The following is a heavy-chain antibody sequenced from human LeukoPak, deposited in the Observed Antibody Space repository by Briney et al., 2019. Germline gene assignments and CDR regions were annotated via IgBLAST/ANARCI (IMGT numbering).Heavy chain of an antibody. V-gene: IGHV5-51*01. CDR1: GYSFATYW. CDR2: IYPPDSDA. J-gene: IGHJ5*02. Sequence: GESLKIYCQGSGYSFATYWIGWVRQMPGKGLEWMGIIYPPDSDAKYSPSFQGLVTISADKSINTAYLQWKSLKASDTAMYYCARLSDYGFNWFDPWGQGTLVTVSS. D-gene: IGHD3-3*01. CDR3: ARLSDYGFNWFDP.